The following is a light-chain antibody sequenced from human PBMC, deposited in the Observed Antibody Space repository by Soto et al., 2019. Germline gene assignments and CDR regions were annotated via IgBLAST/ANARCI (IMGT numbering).Light chain of an antibody. J-gene: IGKJ5*01. Sequence: IQLTQSPSSLSACVGDRVTITCRAGQTISDYLNWYQQKPGTAPKLLIYAASTLQSGVPSRFSGSRSGTDFTLTISSLHPEDVATYYCQQTFSAPSITFGQGTRPEIK. CDR3: QQTFSAPSIT. CDR1: QTISDY. V-gene: IGKV1-39*01. CDR2: AAS.